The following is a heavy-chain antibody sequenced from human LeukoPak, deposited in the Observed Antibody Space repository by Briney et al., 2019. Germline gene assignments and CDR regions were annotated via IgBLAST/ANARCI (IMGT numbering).Heavy chain of an antibody. Sequence: GASVKVSYKASGGTFSSYAISWVRQAPGQGLEWMGRIIPILGIANYAQKFQGRVTITADKSTSTAYMELSSLRSEDTAVCYCARGRRGDFWSGYYDYWGQGTLVTVSS. J-gene: IGHJ4*02. D-gene: IGHD3-3*01. CDR3: ARGRRGDFWSGYYDY. CDR1: GGTFSSYA. V-gene: IGHV1-69*04. CDR2: IIPILGIA.